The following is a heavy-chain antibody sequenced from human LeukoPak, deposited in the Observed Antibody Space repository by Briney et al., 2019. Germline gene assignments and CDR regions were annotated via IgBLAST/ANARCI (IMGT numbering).Heavy chain of an antibody. CDR3: VRHGESGRHHAYFDS. D-gene: IGHD3-10*01. V-gene: IGHV4-59*08. CDR1: GGSLNSYY. Sequence: SETLSLTCTVSGGSLNSYYWSWLRQPPGKGLEWVGYIYYSGSTNYNSSLKSRVAISVDTSKNQFSLKLSSVNAGDTAIYYCVRHGESGRHHAYFDSWGQGTLVTVSS. CDR2: IYYSGST. J-gene: IGHJ4*02.